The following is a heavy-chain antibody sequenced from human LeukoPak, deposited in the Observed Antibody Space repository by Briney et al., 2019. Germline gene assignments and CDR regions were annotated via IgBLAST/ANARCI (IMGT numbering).Heavy chain of an antibody. CDR3: ARGLWFGELTLDY. CDR2: FYYSGST. CDR1: GDSIRSHH. D-gene: IGHD3-10*01. Sequence: SETLSLTCTVSGDSIRSHHWSWIRQSPGKGLEWIAFFYYSGSTNYNPSLKSRATISVDTSKNQFSLKLSSVTAADTAVYYCARGLWFGELTLDYWGQGTLVTVSS. J-gene: IGHJ4*02. V-gene: IGHV4-59*08.